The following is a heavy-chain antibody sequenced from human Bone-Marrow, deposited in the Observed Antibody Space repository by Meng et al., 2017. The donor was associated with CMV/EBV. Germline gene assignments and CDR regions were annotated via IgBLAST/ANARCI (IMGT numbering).Heavy chain of an antibody. V-gene: IGHV3-30*02. Sequence: GGSPKISCAASGFTSSSHGMHWVRRAPGKGLEWVAYIEDAGTNENYGDCVKGRFTVSRDHSKNTLYLQMNSLRPEDTAVYLCAKDERVLIPTSGYLGHWGQGTLVTVSS. CDR1: GFTSSSHG. CDR2: IEDAGTNE. CDR3: AKDERVLIPTSGYLGH. J-gene: IGHJ4*02. D-gene: IGHD3-22*01.